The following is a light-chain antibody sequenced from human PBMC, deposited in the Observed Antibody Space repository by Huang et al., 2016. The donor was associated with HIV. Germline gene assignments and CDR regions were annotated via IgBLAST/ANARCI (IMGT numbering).Light chain of an antibody. J-gene: IGKJ2*03. CDR3: QQFGSSPPYS. CDR2: RAS. V-gene: IGKV3-20*01. CDR1: QSVNNNY. Sequence: EILLTQSPDTLFLSLGERATFSCRASQSVNNNYLAWYQQKPGQAPSLLIYRASTRATGIPDRFSGSGSGTDFTLTISRLEPDDFAVYYCQQFGSSPPYSFGQGTKLEIK.